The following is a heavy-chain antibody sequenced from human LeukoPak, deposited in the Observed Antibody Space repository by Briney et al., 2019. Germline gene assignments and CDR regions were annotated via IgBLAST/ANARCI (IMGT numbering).Heavy chain of an antibody. J-gene: IGHJ4*02. CDR3: AGVSPLQSGSTGFDY. D-gene: IGHD1-26*01. CDR1: GYTFTGYY. Sequence: GASVTVSCKASGYTFTGYYMHWVRQAPGQGLEWMGWINPNSGGTNYAQKFQGRVTMTRDTSISTAYMELSRLRSDDTAVYYCAGVSPLQSGSTGFDYWGQGTLVTVSS. V-gene: IGHV1-2*02. CDR2: INPNSGGT.